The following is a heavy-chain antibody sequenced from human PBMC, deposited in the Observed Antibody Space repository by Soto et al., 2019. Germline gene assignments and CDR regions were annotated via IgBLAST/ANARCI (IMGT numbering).Heavy chain of an antibody. D-gene: IGHD6-13*01. CDR2: INHSGST. CDR3: ARKYSSSWYY. J-gene: IGHJ4*02. CDR1: GGSFSGYY. V-gene: IGHV4-34*01. Sequence: NPSETLSLTCAVYGGSFSGYYWSWIRQPPGKGLEWIGEINHSGSTNYNPSLKSRVTISVDTSKNQFSLKLSSVTAADTAVYYCARKYSSSWYYWRQGTLVTVSS.